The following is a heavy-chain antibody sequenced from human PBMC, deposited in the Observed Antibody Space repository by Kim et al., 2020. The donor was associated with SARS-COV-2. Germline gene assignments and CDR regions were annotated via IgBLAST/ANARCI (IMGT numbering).Heavy chain of an antibody. V-gene: IGHV3-30-3*01. D-gene: IGHD6-13*01. CDR3: AREIRSSSWFHYYYYYGMDV. CDR2: ISYDGSNK. Sequence: GGSLRLSCAASGFTFSSYAMHWVRQAPGKGLEWVAVISYDGSNKYYADSVKGRFTISRDNSKNTLYLQMNSLRAEDTAVYYCAREIRSSSWFHYYYYYGMDVWGQGTTVTVSS. CDR1: GFTFSSYA. J-gene: IGHJ6*02.